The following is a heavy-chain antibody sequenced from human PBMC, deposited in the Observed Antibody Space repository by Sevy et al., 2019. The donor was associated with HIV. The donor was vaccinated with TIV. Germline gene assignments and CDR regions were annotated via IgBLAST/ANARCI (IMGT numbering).Heavy chain of an antibody. Sequence: GGFLRLSCAASGFTFSKYSMSWVRQPPGKGLEWVSTLSFGCGEINYADSVKGRFTISRDNSKSSVYLQMNNLGPEVTAVYYCAREGCTKPHDYWGQGTLVTVSS. D-gene: IGHD2-8*01. CDR1: GFTFSKYS. CDR3: AREGCTKPHDY. CDR2: LSFGCGEI. V-gene: IGHV3-23*01. J-gene: IGHJ4*02.